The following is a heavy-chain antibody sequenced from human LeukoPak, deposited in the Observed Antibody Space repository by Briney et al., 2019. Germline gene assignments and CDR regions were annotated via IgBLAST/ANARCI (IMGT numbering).Heavy chain of an antibody. CDR2: MYYSGSP. D-gene: IGHD6-13*01. CDR1: GGSISSSSYY. J-gene: IGHJ4*02. Sequence: SETLSLTCTVSGGSISSSSYYWGWIRQPPGKGLEWIGYMYYSGSPNYNPSLKSRVTISVDTSKNQFSLNLSSVTAADTAVYYCARVQSSSWFDYWGQGTLVTVSS. V-gene: IGHV4-61*05. CDR3: ARVQSSSWFDY.